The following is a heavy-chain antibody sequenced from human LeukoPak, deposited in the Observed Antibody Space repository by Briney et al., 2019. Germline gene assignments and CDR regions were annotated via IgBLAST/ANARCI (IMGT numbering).Heavy chain of an antibody. CDR2: INPNSGGT. CDR3: ARAQAIYGGNRYWYFDL. D-gene: IGHD4-23*01. J-gene: IGHJ2*01. V-gene: IGHV1-2*02. CDR1: GYTFTGYY. Sequence: GASVKVSCKASGYTFTGYYMHWVRQAPGQGLEWMGWINPNSGGTNYAQKFQGRVTMTRDTSTSTVYMELSSLRSEDTAVYYCARAQAIYGGNRYWYFDLWGRGTLVTVSA.